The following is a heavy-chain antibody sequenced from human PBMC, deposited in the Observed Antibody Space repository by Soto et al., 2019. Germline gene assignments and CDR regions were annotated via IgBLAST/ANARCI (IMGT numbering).Heavy chain of an antibody. V-gene: IGHV3-33*01. CDR2: IWYDGSNK. J-gene: IGHJ3*02. CDR3: ARDGGQYYYGSGSQHTNDAFDI. D-gene: IGHD3-10*01. Sequence: GGSLRLSCAASGFTFSSYGMHWVRQAPGKGLEWVAVIWYDGSNKYYADSVKGRFTISRDNSKNTLYLQMNSLRAEDTAVYYCARDGGQYYYGSGSQHTNDAFDIWGQGTMVTVSS. CDR1: GFTFSSYG.